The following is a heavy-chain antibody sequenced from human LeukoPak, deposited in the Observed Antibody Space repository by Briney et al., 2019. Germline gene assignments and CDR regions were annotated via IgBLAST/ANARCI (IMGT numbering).Heavy chain of an antibody. J-gene: IGHJ3*02. CDR2: LYYSGSN. D-gene: IGHD1-26*01. CDR3: ARDRRGSYYNNDAFDI. Sequence: SETLSLTRTVSGGSMSSYYGSWVPQPPGKGLEWVGYLYYSGSNNYNPALQSRVTITVDTSKNQFSLKLSSVTTTDTAVYYCARDRRGSYYNNDAFDIWGQGTMVTVSS. CDR1: GGSMSSYY. V-gene: IGHV4-59*01.